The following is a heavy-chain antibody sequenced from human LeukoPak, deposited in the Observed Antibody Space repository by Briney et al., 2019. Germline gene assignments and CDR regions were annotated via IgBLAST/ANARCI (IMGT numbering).Heavy chain of an antibody. CDR3: ARGGSFFDS. J-gene: IGHJ4*02. D-gene: IGHD3-16*01. V-gene: IGHV4-61*01. Sequence: PSETLSLTCTVSGGSISSSSYYWSWIRQPPGKGLEWIGYIYYSGSINYSPSLKSRVTISVATSRNQFSLKLSSVTAADTAVYFCARGGSFFDSWGQGTLVTVSS. CDR1: GGSISSSSYY. CDR2: IYYSGSI.